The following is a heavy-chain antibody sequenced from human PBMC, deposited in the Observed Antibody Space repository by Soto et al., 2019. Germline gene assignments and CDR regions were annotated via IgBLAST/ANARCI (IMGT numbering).Heavy chain of an antibody. D-gene: IGHD6-13*01. J-gene: IGHJ6*02. Sequence: PSETLSLTCTVSGGSISSSSYYWGWIRQPPGKGLEWIGSIYYSGSTYYNPSLKSRVTISVDTSKNQFSLKLSSVTAADTAVYYCASQKSSSWDYYYGMDVWGQGTTVTVSS. CDR1: GGSISSSSYY. V-gene: IGHV4-39*01. CDR3: ASQKSSSWDYYYGMDV. CDR2: IYYSGST.